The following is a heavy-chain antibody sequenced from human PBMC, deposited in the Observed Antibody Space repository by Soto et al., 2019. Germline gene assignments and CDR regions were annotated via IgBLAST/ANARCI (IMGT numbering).Heavy chain of an antibody. Sequence: GGSLRLSCVGSGFSFTDHFMTWIRQAPGKGLEWVSFIGFSGDFLSYSSSVKGRFIISRDNAKKSVYLQMNNLKAEDTAVYYCARVSPVATIAAGMFDFWGQGALVTVSS. CDR3: ARVSPVATIAAGMFDF. V-gene: IGHV3-11*05. D-gene: IGHD6-13*01. J-gene: IGHJ4*02. CDR2: IGFSGDFL. CDR1: GFSFTDHF.